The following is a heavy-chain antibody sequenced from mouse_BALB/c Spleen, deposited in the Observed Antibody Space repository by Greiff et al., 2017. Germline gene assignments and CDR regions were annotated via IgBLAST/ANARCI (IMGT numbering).Heavy chain of an antibody. V-gene: IGHV2-9-2*01. CDR1: GFSLTSYD. CDR2: IWTGGGT. Sequence: QVQLKESGPGLVAPSQSLSITCTVSGFSLTSYDISWIRQPPGKGLEWLGVIWTGGGTNYNSAFMSRLSISKDNSKSQVFLKMNSLQTDDTAIYYCVRGFYYGNYGFAYWGQGTLVTVSA. J-gene: IGHJ3*01. D-gene: IGHD2-1*01. CDR3: VRGFYYGNYGFAY.